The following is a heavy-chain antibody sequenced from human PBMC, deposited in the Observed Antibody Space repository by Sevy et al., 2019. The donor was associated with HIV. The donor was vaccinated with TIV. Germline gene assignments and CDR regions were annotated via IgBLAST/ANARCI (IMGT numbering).Heavy chain of an antibody. CDR2: ISNDGSDK. J-gene: IGHJ6*02. V-gene: IGHV3-30*18. CDR1: GFIFKNYG. CDR3: ANSRGRFAGSSWLYYDYSLDV. Sequence: GGSLRLSCAVSGFIFKNYGMHWVRQAPGKGLEWVALISNDGSDKSYADSVKGRLTISRDNSKDTLYLQMNSLRPEDTAVYYCANSRGRFAGSSWLYYDYSLDVWGQGTTVTVSS. D-gene: IGHD6-13*01.